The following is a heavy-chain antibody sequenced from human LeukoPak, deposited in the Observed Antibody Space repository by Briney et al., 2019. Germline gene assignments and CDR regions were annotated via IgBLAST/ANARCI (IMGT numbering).Heavy chain of an antibody. Sequence: GGSLRLSCAASGFTFSSYAMHWVRQAPGKGLEWVAVISYDGSNKYYADSVKGRFTISRDNSKNTLYLQMNSLRAEDTAVYYCARDGVGTFDPWGQGTLVTVSS. D-gene: IGHD3-3*01. J-gene: IGHJ5*02. CDR3: ARDGVGTFDP. V-gene: IGHV3-30*04. CDR2: ISYDGSNK. CDR1: GFTFSSYA.